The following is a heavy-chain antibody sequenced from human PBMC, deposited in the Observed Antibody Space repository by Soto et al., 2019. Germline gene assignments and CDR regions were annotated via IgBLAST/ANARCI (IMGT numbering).Heavy chain of an antibody. D-gene: IGHD6-6*01. CDR2: IIPIFGTA. V-gene: IGHV1-69*13. CDR3: ATKTNPRSIAPYDAFDI. CDR1: GGTFSSYA. J-gene: IGHJ3*02. Sequence: ASVKVSCKASGGTFSSYAISWVRQAPGQGLEWMGGIIPIFGTANYAQKFQGRVTITADESTSTAYVELSSLRSEDTAVYYCATKTNPRSIAPYDAFDIWGQGTMVTVSS.